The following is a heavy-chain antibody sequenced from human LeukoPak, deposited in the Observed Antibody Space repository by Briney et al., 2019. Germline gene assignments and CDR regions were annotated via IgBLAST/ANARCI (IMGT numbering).Heavy chain of an antibody. J-gene: IGHJ4*02. CDR3: ARTGSTVTMLYPFDH. CDR2: INHSGST. D-gene: IGHD4-17*01. V-gene: IGHV4-34*01. Sequence: SETLSLACAVYGVSFSGYYWSWIRQPPGKGLEWIGEINHSGSTNYNPSPMSRVTISVETSKNQFSLKRSSVTAADTAVYYCARTGSTVTMLYPFDHWGQGTLVTVSS. CDR1: GVSFSGYY.